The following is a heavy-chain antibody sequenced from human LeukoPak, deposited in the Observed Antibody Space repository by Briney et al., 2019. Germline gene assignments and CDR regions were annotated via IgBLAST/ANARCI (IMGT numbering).Heavy chain of an antibody. CDR1: GFTFSNAW. Sequence: GGSLRLSCAASGFTFSNAWMSWVRQAPGKGLEWVGRIRSKTDGGTPDYAAPVEGSFTISRDDSKNTLYLQMNSLKTEDTAVYFCTTESLAVPKYYFDYWGQGTLVTVSS. V-gene: IGHV3-15*01. J-gene: IGHJ4*02. D-gene: IGHD6-19*01. CDR2: IRSKTDGGTP. CDR3: TTESLAVPKYYFDY.